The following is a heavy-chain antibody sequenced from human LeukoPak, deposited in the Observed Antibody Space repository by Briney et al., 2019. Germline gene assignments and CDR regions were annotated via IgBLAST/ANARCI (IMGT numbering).Heavy chain of an antibody. J-gene: IGHJ6*04. CDR1: GGTFSSYA. Sequence: WASVKVSCKASGGTFSSYAISWVRQAPGQGLEWMGGIIPIFGTANYAQKFQGRGTITADESTSTAYMELSSLRSEDTAVYYCARDGPTGGYGDYGMDVWGKGTTVTVSS. CDR2: IIPIFGTA. CDR3: ARDGPTGGYGDYGMDV. V-gene: IGHV1-69*13. D-gene: IGHD4-17*01.